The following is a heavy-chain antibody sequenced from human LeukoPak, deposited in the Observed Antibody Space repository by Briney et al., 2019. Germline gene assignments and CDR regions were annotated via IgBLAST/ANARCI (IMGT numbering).Heavy chain of an antibody. CDR2: TSWNSGSI. Sequence: PGRSLRLSCAASGFTFDDYAMHWVRQAPGKGLEWVSGTSWNSGSIGYADSVKGRFTISRDNAKNSLCLQMNRLTVEDTAVYYCGRGMRDYYGLDYWGQGFLVTVSS. J-gene: IGHJ4*02. V-gene: IGHV3-9*01. CDR3: GRGMRDYYGLDY. D-gene: IGHD3-10*01. CDR1: GFTFDDYA.